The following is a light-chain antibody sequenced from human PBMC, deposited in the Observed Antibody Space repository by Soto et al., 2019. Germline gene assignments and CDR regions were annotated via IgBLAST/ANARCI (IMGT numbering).Light chain of an antibody. CDR2: VTSDGSH. CDR1: SGHSRYA. Sequence: QPVLTQSSSASASLGASVKLTCTLSSGHSRYAIAWHQQQPDKGPRYLMKVTSDGSHTKGDGIPDRFSGSSSGAERYLTISSLQSEDEADYSCQTWGTGTHVVFGGGTQLTVL. CDR3: QTWGTGTHVV. V-gene: IGLV4-69*01. J-gene: IGLJ2*01.